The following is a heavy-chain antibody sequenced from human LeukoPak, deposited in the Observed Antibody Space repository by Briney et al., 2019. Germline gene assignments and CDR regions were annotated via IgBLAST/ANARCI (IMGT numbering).Heavy chain of an antibody. V-gene: IGHV3-30*04. Sequence: GRSLRLSCAASGFTFSSYAMHWVRQAPGKGLEWVAVTSYDGSNKYCADSVKGRFTISRDNSKNTLYLQMNSLRAEDTAVYYCARPRSSIYYYYSMDVWGKGTTVTVSS. CDR3: ARPRSSIYYYYSMDV. CDR1: GFTFSSYA. J-gene: IGHJ6*04. CDR2: TSYDGSNK.